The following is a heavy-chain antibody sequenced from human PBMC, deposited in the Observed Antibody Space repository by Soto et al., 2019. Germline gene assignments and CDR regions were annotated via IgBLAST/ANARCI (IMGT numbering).Heavy chain of an antibody. Sequence: ASVKVSCKASGYTFTSYGISWVRQAPGQGLEWMGWTSAYNGNTNYAQKLQGRVTMTTDTSTSTAYMELRSLRSDDTAVYYCARDRYYDFWSGYSRWFDPWGQGTMVTV. CDR2: TSAYNGNT. CDR3: ARDRYYDFWSGYSRWFDP. D-gene: IGHD3-3*01. CDR1: GYTFTSYG. V-gene: IGHV1-18*01. J-gene: IGHJ5*02.